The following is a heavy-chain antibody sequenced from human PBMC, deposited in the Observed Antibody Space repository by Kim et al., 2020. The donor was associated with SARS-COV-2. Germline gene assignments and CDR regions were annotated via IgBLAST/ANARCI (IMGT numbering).Heavy chain of an antibody. V-gene: IGHV4-34*01. CDR3: VTNSSS. Sequence: SETLSLTCAVYGGSFSGYYWSWIRQPPGKGLEWIGEINHSGSTNYNPSLKSRVTISVDTSKNQFSLKLSSVTAADTAVYYCVTNSSSWGQGTLVTVSS. J-gene: IGHJ4*02. D-gene: IGHD6-13*01. CDR2: INHSGST. CDR1: GGSFSGYY.